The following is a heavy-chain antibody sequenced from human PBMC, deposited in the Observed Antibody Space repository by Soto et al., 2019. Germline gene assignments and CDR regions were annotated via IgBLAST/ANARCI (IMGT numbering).Heavy chain of an antibody. CDR2: IYYSGST. D-gene: IGHD3-3*01. CDR3: ARNKHYDFWSGYYYYYGMDV. CDR1: GGSISSYY. Sequence: SETLSLTCTVSGGSISSYYWSWIRQPPGKGLEWIGYIYYSGSTNYNPSLKSRVTISVDTSKNQFSLKLSSVTAADTAVYYCARNKHYDFWSGYYYYYGMDVWGQGTTVTVSS. V-gene: IGHV4-59*01. J-gene: IGHJ6*02.